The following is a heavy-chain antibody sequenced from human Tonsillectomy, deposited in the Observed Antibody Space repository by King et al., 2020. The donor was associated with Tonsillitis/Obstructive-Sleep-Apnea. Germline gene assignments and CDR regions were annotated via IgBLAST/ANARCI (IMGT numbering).Heavy chain of an antibody. D-gene: IGHD2-8*01. Sequence: VQLQESGPGRVKPSETLSLTCTVSGGSISSYYWSLIRQPPGKGLEWVGYIYDSGSTNYNPSLKSRVTITVDTSKNQVSLKLSAVTAADTAVYYCARDMVLEAGGDAFDIWGQGTMVTVSS. CDR2: IYDSGST. CDR1: GGSISSYY. J-gene: IGHJ3*02. V-gene: IGHV4-59*01. CDR3: ARDMVLEAGGDAFDI.